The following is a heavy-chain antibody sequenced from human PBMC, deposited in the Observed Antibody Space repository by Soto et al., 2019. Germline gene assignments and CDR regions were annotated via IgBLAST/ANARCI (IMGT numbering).Heavy chain of an antibody. D-gene: IGHD3-10*01. J-gene: IGHJ4*02. CDR3: ARDKKISVARGRLGFDY. V-gene: IGHV4-34*01. Sequence: SSETLSLTCAVYGGSLSGHYWSWIRQLPGKRLEWIGDTNHRGGTNYNPSLRSRATVSVDATKNQVSLKLSSVTAADTAVYYCARDKKISVARGRLGFDYWGQG. CDR2: TNHRGGT. CDR1: GGSLSGHY.